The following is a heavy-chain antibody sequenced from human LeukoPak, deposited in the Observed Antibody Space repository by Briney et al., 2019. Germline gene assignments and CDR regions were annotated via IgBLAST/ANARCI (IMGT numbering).Heavy chain of an antibody. J-gene: IGHJ4*02. D-gene: IGHD1-26*01. CDR1: GFTFSDYY. CDR3: ASGDSGSYYYFDY. V-gene: IGHV3-11*01. Sequence: GGSRRLSCAASGFTFSDYYMSWIRQAPGKGLEWVSYISSSGSTIYYADSVKGRFTISRDNAKNSLYLQMDSLRAEDTAVYYCASGDSGSYYYFDYWGQGTLVTVSS. CDR2: ISSSGSTI.